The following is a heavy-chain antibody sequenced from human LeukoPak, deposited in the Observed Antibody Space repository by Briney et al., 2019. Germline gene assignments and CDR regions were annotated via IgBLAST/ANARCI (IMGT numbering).Heavy chain of an antibody. Sequence: SETLSLTCTVSGGSISSYYWSWIRQPAGKGLEWIGRIYTSGSTNYNPSLKSRVTMSVDTSKNQFSLKLSSVTAADTAVYYCARAGYDYVWGSYRYYAFDIWGQGTMVTVSS. D-gene: IGHD3-16*02. J-gene: IGHJ3*02. CDR3: ARAGYDYVWGSYRYYAFDI. V-gene: IGHV4-4*07. CDR2: IYTSGST. CDR1: GGSISSYY.